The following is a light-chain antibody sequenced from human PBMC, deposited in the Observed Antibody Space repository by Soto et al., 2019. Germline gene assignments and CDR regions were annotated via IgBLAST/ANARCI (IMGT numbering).Light chain of an antibody. J-gene: IGLJ1*01. Sequence: QSALTQPACVSGSPGQSITISCTGTSSDVGSYNLVSWYQQHPGKAPKLMIYEGSKRPSGVSNRFSGSKSGNTASLTISGLQAEDEADYYCCSYAGSNTYVFGTGTKLTVL. CDR2: EGS. V-gene: IGLV2-23*01. CDR1: SSDVGSYNL. CDR3: CSYAGSNTYV.